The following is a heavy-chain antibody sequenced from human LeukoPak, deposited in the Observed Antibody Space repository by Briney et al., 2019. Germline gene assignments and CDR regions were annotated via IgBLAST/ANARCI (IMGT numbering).Heavy chain of an antibody. CDR3: ARDQNYDTTEGFDP. J-gene: IGHJ5*02. CDR2: IYYSGST. V-gene: IGHV4-30-4*08. D-gene: IGHD3-9*01. Sequence: SQTLSLTCTPSVGSISSGDYYWSWIRQPPGKSLEWIGYIYYSGSTYYNPSLKSRVTISVDTSKNQFSLKMNSVTAADTAVYYCARDQNYDTTEGFDPWGQGTLVTLSS. CDR1: VGSISSGDYY.